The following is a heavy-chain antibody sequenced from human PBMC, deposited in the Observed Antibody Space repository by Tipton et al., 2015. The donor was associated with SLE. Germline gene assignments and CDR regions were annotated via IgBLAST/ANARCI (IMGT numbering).Heavy chain of an antibody. D-gene: IGHD3-16*01. Sequence: TLSLTCAVYGGSFSDYYWRWIRQPPGKGLEWIGEINHSGSTNYNPSLKSRVTIAVDTSKNQFSLKLSSVIAADTAVYYCAGGGGLGMGEDYWGQGTLGTVSS. CDR1: GGSFSDYY. V-gene: IGHV4-34*01. CDR3: AGGGGLGMGEDY. J-gene: IGHJ4*02. CDR2: INHSGST.